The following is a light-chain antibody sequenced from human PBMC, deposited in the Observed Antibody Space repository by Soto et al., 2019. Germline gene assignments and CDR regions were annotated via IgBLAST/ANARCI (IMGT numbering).Light chain of an antibody. CDR3: QQRANWPPLT. V-gene: IGKV3-11*01. CDR2: DTS. J-gene: IGKJ4*01. CDR1: QSISRH. Sequence: EIVLTQSPATLSLSPGERATLSCRASQSISRHLAWYQHKPGQAPRLLIYDTSNRATGIPARFSGSGSGTDFTLTISSLEPEDSAVYYCQQRANWPPLTFGGGTKVEIK.